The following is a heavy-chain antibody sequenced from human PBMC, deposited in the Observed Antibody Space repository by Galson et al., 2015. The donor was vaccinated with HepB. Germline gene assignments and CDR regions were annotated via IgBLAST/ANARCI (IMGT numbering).Heavy chain of an antibody. Sequence: ETLSLTCAVSGVSISGGQYYWGWIRQSPKKRLEWIGSIYYGGRTCFSPSFQSRVAMSVDTSKNQLSLTLSSVTAADTAVYYCARPLVLNGRFTPGVGPFHIWGHGTMVTVSA. D-gene: IGHD2-8*01. CDR3: ARPLVLNGRFTPGVGPFHI. V-gene: IGHV4-39*01. CDR1: GVSISGGQYY. J-gene: IGHJ3*02. CDR2: IYYGGRT.